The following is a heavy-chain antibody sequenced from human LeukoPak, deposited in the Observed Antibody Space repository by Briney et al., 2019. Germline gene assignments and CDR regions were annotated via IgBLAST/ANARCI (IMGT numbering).Heavy chain of an antibody. Sequence: PGGSLRLSCTTSGFGSKNYAMSWVRLAPGKGLEWVSIISATGVNTYYADSVKGRFTIFRDNSKNTLYLQMNSLRAEDTAVYYCARQPAGYSYGAGAFDIWGQGTMVTVSS. D-gene: IGHD5-18*01. J-gene: IGHJ3*02. V-gene: IGHV3-23*01. CDR1: GFGSKNYA. CDR2: ISATGVNT. CDR3: ARQPAGYSYGAGAFDI.